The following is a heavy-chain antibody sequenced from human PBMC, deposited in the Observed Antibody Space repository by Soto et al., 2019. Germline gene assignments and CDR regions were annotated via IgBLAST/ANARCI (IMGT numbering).Heavy chain of an antibody. CDR2: IYSGGST. J-gene: IGHJ4*02. Sequence: VGSLGLSCASSGVTVSSNDMSCVRQSPGKGLEWVSVIYSGGSTYYADSVKGRFTISRDNSKNTLYLQMNSLRAEDTAVYYCARERFCSGGSCYTGANLWCQGT. CDR1: GVTVSSND. CDR3: ARERFCSGGSCYTGANL. D-gene: IGHD2-15*01. V-gene: IGHV3-53*01.